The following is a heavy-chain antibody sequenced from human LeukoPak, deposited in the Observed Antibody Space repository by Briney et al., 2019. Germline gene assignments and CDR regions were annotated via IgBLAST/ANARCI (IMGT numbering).Heavy chain of an antibody. V-gene: IGHV3-23*01. Sequence: PGGSLRLSCAASGFTFSSYAMSWVRQAPGKGLEWVSAISGSGGSTYYADSVKGRFTISRDNSKNTLYLQMNGLRAEDTAVYYCAAESSGSREPYYFDYWGQGTLVTVSS. J-gene: IGHJ4*02. CDR3: AAESSGSREPYYFDY. CDR2: ISGSGGST. D-gene: IGHD1-26*01. CDR1: GFTFSSYA.